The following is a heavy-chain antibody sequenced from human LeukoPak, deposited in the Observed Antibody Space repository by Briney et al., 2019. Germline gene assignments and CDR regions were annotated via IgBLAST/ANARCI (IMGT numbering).Heavy chain of an antibody. D-gene: IGHD3-16*02. CDR3: AKDGGRYRFDF. V-gene: IGHV3-23*01. J-gene: IGHJ4*02. Sequence: GGSLRLSCAASGFTFSSYAMSWVRQAPGKGLEWVSAISGSGGSTYYADSVKGRFTISRDNSKNSVYPEMNSLRPDDTALYYCAKDGGRYRFDFWGQGTMVTVSS. CDR2: ISGSGGST. CDR1: GFTFSSYA.